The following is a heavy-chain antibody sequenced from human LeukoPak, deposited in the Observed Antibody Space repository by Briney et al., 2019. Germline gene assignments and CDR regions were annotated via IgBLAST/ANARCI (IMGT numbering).Heavy chain of an antibody. CDR1: GFTFSSYA. Sequence: GASLRLSCAASGFTFSSYAMSWVRQAPGKGLEWVSAISGSGGSTYYADSVKGRFTISRDNSKNTLYLQMNSLRAEDTAVYYCAKESEYYYDSSGYYHYWGQGTLVTVSS. D-gene: IGHD3-22*01. V-gene: IGHV3-23*01. J-gene: IGHJ4*02. CDR3: AKESEYYYDSSGYYHY. CDR2: ISGSGGST.